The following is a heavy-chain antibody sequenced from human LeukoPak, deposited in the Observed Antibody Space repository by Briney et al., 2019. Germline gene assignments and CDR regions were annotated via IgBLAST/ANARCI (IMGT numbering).Heavy chain of an antibody. CDR1: GGSVSSYY. Sequence: PSETLSLTCTVSGGSVSSYYWSWIRQPPGKGLEWIGYMYYSGSTNYNPSLKSRVTISIDTSKNQFSLKLNSVTAADTAVYYCARARISGSYGNWFDPWGQGTLVTVSS. V-gene: IGHV4-59*02. CDR3: ARARISGSYGNWFDP. D-gene: IGHD1-26*01. J-gene: IGHJ5*02. CDR2: MYYSGST.